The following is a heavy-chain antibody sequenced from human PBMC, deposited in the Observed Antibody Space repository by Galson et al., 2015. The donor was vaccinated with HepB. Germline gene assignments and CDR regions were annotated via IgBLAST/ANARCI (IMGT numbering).Heavy chain of an antibody. Sequence: SLRLSCAASGFTFSDYYMSWIRQAPGKGLEWVSYISSSSSYTNYADSVKGRFTISRDNAKNSLYLQMNSLRAEDTAVYYCARVGAGLGSLDYWGQGTLVTVSS. CDR2: ISSSSSYT. V-gene: IGHV3-11*06. D-gene: IGHD3-16*01. CDR1: GFTFSDYY. J-gene: IGHJ4*02. CDR3: ARVGAGLGSLDY.